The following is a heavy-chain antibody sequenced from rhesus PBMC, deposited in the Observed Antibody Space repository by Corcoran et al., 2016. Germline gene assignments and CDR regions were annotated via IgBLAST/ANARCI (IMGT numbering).Heavy chain of an antibody. CDR3: AADNIWTGYIDY. CDR1: GGSISGYYY. CDR2: MIGNMPST. V-gene: IGHV4-73*01. J-gene: IGHJ4*01. D-gene: IGHD3-3*01. Sequence: QVKLQQWGEGLVKPSETLSLTCAVYGGSISGYYYWSWSRQAPGKGVEWIGNMIGNMPSTTYTPPLTNRVTISKAPSKNQFSLKLSSVTAADTAVYYCAADNIWTGYIDYWGQGVLVTVSS.